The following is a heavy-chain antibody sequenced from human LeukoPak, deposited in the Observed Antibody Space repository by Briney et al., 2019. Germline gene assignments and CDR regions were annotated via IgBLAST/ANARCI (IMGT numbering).Heavy chain of an antibody. CDR1: GFTFSNYY. CDR2: ISSSGTTM. V-gene: IGHV3-11*01. Sequence: GGSLRLSCAASGFTFSNYYMSWIRQAPGKGLEWVSYISSSGTTMYYADSVKGRFIISRDNAKNSLFLQMNSLRAEDTAVYYCARGDYDKYGMDVWGQGTTVTVSS. CDR3: ARGDYDKYGMDV. J-gene: IGHJ6*02.